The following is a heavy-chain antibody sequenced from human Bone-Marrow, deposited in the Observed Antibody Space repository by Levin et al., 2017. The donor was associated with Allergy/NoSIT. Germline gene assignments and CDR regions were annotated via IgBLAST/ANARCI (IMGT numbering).Heavy chain of an antibody. V-gene: IGHV3-30*03. CDR1: GFSLSSYG. J-gene: IGHJ4*02. Sequence: LSLTCAASGFSLSSYGMHWVRQAPGKGLEWVALISDDGSKKYYTDSVRGRFTISRDNSKNTLYLHMNGLRAEATAPYYCARDLISGYTESPLGYWGQGNLFTVSS. D-gene: IGHD3-9*01. CDR2: ISDDGSKK. CDR3: ARDLISGYTESPLGY.